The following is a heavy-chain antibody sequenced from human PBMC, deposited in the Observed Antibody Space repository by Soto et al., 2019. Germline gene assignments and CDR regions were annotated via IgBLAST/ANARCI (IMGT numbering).Heavy chain of an antibody. V-gene: IGHV3-30-3*01. Sequence: GSLRLSCAGSGFIFSNSAFHWVRQAPGKGLEWVSLISYYGNNKYYADSVKGRFTISRDNSKNTLYLQMHSLRADDTAVYYCAREVASYDRSGFFDYWGQGALVTVSS. J-gene: IGHJ4*02. D-gene: IGHD3-22*01. CDR3: AREVASYDRSGFFDY. CDR2: ISYYGNNK. CDR1: GFIFSNSA.